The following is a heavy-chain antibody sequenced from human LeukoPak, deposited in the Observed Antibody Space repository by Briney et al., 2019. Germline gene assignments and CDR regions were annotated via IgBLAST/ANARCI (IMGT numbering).Heavy chain of an antibody. D-gene: IGHD6-13*01. CDR2: IYSGGST. V-gene: IGHV3-66*01. CDR1: GFTVSSNY. Sequence: PGGSLRLSCAASGFTVSSNYMSWVRQAPGKGLEWVSVIYSGGSTYYADSVKGRFTISRDNSKNTLYLQMNSLRAEDTAVYYCAKVRYSSSYFDYWGQGTLVTVSS. J-gene: IGHJ4*02. CDR3: AKVRYSSSYFDY.